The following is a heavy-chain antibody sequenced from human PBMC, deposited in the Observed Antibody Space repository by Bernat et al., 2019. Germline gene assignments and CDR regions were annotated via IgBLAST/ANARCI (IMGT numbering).Heavy chain of an antibody. V-gene: IGHV3-33*01. CDR1: GFTFGSHV. D-gene: IGHD6-13*01. J-gene: IGHJ4*02. CDR3: ARTPRFDTWYFDY. Sequence: QVQLVESGGRVVQPGTSLTVSCAASGFTFGSHVVHWVRQDPGKGLEWVAVMWFDGSDTWYADSVQGRFTISRDISNNRLSLQMNSLRAEDTAVYYCARTPRFDTWYFDYWGQGTVVTVSS. CDR2: MWFDGSDT.